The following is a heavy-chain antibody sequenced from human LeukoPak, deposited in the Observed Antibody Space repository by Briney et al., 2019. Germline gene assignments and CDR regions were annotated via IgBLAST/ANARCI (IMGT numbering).Heavy chain of an antibody. Sequence: GGSLRLSCAASGFTLSNDWMCWFRQAQGKGLEWVANINQDESKKYYADSVKGRFTISRDNAKNSLYLQMSSLTAEDTAIYYCARDHAYRADYWGQGTLVTVSS. J-gene: IGHJ4*02. CDR1: GFTLSNDW. CDR3: ARDHAYRADY. V-gene: IGHV3-7*01. CDR2: INQDESKK. D-gene: IGHD2-2*01.